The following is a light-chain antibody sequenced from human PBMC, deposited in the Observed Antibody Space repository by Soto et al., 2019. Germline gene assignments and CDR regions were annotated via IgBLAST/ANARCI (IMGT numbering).Light chain of an antibody. CDR3: QQSYTTPRT. V-gene: IGKV1-39*01. CDR1: QSISRY. Sequence: IQMTQSPSSLSASVGDRVTITCRASQSISRYLNWYQHKPGRAPKVLISAASSLQREVQSRFSVSGSGTDFTLPITSLQPEDFATYYCQQSYTTPRTFGQGTRLEI. CDR2: AAS. J-gene: IGKJ2*01.